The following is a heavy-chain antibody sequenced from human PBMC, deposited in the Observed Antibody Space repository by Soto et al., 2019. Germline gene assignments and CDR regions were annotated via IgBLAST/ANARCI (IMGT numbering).Heavy chain of an antibody. CDR2: IIPIFGTA. D-gene: IGHD2-15*01. V-gene: IGHV1-69*01. CDR3: ARDRYCSGGSGYSRWFDP. CDR1: GGTFSSYA. J-gene: IGHJ5*02. Sequence: QVQLVQSGAEVKKPGSSVKVSCKASGGTFSSYAISWVRQAPVQGLEWMGGIIPIFGTANYAQKFQGRVTITADESTSTAYMELSSLRSEDTAVYYCARDRYCSGGSGYSRWFDPWGQGTLVTVSS.